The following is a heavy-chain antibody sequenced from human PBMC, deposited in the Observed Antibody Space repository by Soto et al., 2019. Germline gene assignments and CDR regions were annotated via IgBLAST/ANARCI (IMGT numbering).Heavy chain of an antibody. V-gene: IGHV3-33*01. Sequence: QVQLVESGGGVVQPGRSLRLSCAASGFTFSSYGMHWVRQAPGKGLEWVAVIWYDGSNKYYADSVKGRFTISRDNSKNTLYLQMNSLRAEDTAVYYCARDPLIYGRYYGMDVWGQGTTVTVSS. CDR3: ARDPLIYGRYYGMDV. D-gene: IGHD4-17*01. J-gene: IGHJ6*02. CDR2: IWYDGSNK. CDR1: GFTFSSYG.